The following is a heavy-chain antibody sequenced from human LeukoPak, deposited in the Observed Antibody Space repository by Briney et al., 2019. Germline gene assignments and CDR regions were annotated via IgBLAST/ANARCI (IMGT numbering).Heavy chain of an antibody. CDR2: INPSGGST. D-gene: IGHD3-22*01. CDR3: AREEDYYDSSGYYPIDY. CDR1: GYTFTSYY. V-gene: IGHV1-46*01. J-gene: IGHJ4*02. Sequence: ASVKVSCKASGYTFTSYYMRWVRQAPGQGLEWMGIINPSGGSTSYAQKFQGRVTMTRDTSTSTVYMELSSLRSEDTAVYYCAREEDYYDSSGYYPIDYWGQGTLVTVSS.